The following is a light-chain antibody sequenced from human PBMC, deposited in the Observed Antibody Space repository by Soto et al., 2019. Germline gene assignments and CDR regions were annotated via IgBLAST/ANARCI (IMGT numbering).Light chain of an antibody. CDR2: RND. CDR3: AKWDDSLRVYV. J-gene: IGLJ1*01. CDR1: NSRSGSNY. Sequence: QSALPQPPSASGTPGQRVTISCSTTNSRSGSNYVYWYQQLPGAAPKLLIYRNDQRPSGVPDRFSASKSGTSASLAISGLRSEDEADYFCAKWDDSLRVYVFRSGTKVTV. V-gene: IGLV1-47*01.